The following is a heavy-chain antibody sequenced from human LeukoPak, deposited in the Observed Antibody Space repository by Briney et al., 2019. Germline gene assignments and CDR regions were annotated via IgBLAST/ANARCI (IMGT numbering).Heavy chain of an antibody. CDR2: INPNSGGT. CDR3: ARTDYYGSGNYFDY. CDR1: GYTFTGYY. J-gene: IGHJ4*02. V-gene: IGHV1-2*02. D-gene: IGHD3-10*01. Sequence: GASVKVSCKASGYTFTGYYMHWVRQAPGQGLEWMGWINPNSGGTNYAQKFQGRVTMTRDTSISTAYMELSRLRSDDTAVYYCARTDYYGSGNYFDYWGQGALVTVSS.